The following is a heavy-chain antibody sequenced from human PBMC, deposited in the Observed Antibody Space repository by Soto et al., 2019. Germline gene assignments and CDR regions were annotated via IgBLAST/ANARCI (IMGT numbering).Heavy chain of an antibody. V-gene: IGHV4-39*01. CDR1: GCSISSSSYY. Sequence: XETLSLTCTVSGCSISSSSYYWGWIRQPPGKGLEWIGSIYYSGTTYYNPSLKSRVTISVDTSKNQFSLKLSSVTAADTAVYYCARHRGYYDILTGYYTELNFDYWGQGTLVTVSS. J-gene: IGHJ4*02. CDR2: IYYSGTT. D-gene: IGHD3-9*01. CDR3: ARHRGYYDILTGYYTELNFDY.